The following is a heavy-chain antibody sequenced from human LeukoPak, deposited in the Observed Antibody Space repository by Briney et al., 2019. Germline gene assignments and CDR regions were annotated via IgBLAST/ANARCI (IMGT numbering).Heavy chain of an antibody. Sequence: PGGSLRLSCAASGFTFSNFAMGWVRQAPGKGLEWVSYIGASSASTYYADSVKGQFTISRDNSRNTLYLQMNSLRAEDTAVYYCTADFPGESRGIDIWGQGTLVTVSS. V-gene: IGHV3-23*01. J-gene: IGHJ3*02. CDR1: GFTFSNFA. D-gene: IGHD3-3*01. CDR3: TADFPGESRGIDI. CDR2: IGASSAST.